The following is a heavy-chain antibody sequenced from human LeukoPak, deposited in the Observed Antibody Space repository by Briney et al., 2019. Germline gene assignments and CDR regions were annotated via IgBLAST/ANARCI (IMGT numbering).Heavy chain of an antibody. Sequence: GGSLRLSCAASGFTVSDYYMTWVRQAPGKGLEWVSYISSSGSTIYYADSVKGRFTISRDNAKNSLYLQMNSLRAEDTAVYYCAELGITMIGGVWGKGTTVTISS. CDR1: GFTVSDYY. CDR3: AELGITMIGGV. J-gene: IGHJ6*04. V-gene: IGHV3-11*04. D-gene: IGHD3-10*02. CDR2: ISSSGSTI.